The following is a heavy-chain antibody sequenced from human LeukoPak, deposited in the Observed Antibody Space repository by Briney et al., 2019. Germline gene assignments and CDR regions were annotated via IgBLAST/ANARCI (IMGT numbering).Heavy chain of an antibody. CDR2: ISHSGTT. Sequence: SGTLSLTCAASGDSISSDNWWNWVRQPPGKGLEWIGEISHSGTTLYNPSLKSRVTISVDKSKNQFSLNLNSVTAADTAVYYCARANYDFYFMDVWGKGITVTVSS. J-gene: IGHJ6*03. CDR3: ARANYDFYFMDV. CDR1: GDSISSDNW. V-gene: IGHV4-4*02. D-gene: IGHD3-3*01.